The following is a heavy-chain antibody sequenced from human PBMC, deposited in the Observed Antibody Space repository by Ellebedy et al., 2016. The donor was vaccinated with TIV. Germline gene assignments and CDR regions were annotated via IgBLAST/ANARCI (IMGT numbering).Heavy chain of an antibody. Sequence: PGGSLRLSCAVSGFTFSSYSMNWVRQAPGKGLEWVSSISDSSIYKYYADSVKGRFTISRDNSKNTLIVDMSSLRPEDTAVYYCAKGATILGSIVGSWGQGTLVSVSS. V-gene: IGHV3-21*01. J-gene: IGHJ4*02. CDR2: ISDSSIYK. D-gene: IGHD5-24*01. CDR1: GFTFSSYS. CDR3: AKGATILGSIVGS.